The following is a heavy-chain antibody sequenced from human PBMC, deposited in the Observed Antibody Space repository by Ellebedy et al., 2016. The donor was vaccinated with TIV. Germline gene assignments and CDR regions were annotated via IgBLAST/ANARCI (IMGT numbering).Heavy chain of an antibody. Sequence: GGSLRLSXAASGFTVSSNYMSWVRQAPGKGLEWVSVIYSGGSTYYADSVKGRFTISRDNSKNTLYLQMNSLRTEDTAVYYCARTNYYYGSGSYYREYYFDYWGQGTLVTVSS. J-gene: IGHJ4*02. CDR1: GFTVSSNY. CDR2: IYSGGST. D-gene: IGHD3-10*01. V-gene: IGHV3-53*01. CDR3: ARTNYYYGSGSYYREYYFDY.